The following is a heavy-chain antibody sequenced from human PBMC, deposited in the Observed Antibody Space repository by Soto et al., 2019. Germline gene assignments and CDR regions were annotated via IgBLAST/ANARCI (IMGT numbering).Heavy chain of an antibody. CDR3: AKGDNLGPKTGYAFDP. Sequence: PSETLSLTCAVSGGSISGYYWSWVRQPAGKGLEWIGRVYASGSTNYNPSLKSRVTMSVDTSKNQFSLKLSSVTAADTAVYFCAKGDNLGPKTGYAFDPWGQGIMVTVSS. CDR1: GGSISGYY. D-gene: IGHD5-12*01. CDR2: VYASGST. V-gene: IGHV4-4*07. J-gene: IGHJ5*02.